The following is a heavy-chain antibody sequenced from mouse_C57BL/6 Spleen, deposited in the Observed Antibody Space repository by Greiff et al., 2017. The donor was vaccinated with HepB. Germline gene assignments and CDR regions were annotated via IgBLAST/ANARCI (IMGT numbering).Heavy chain of an antibody. J-gene: IGHJ2*01. V-gene: IGHV1-52*01. CDR1: GYTFTSYW. D-gene: IGHD2-3*01. CDR2: IDPSDSET. CDR3: ARGEGSTISIYDGFDY. Sequence: QVQLKESGAELVRPGSSVKLSCKASGYTFTSYWMHWVKQRPIQGLEWIGNIDPSDSETHYNQKFKDKATLTVDKSSSTAYMQLSSLTSEDSAVYYCARGEGSTISIYDGFDYWGQGTTLTVSS.